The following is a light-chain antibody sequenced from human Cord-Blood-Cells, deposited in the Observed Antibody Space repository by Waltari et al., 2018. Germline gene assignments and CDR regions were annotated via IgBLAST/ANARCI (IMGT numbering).Light chain of an antibody. J-gene: IGKJ3*01. V-gene: IGKV3-20*01. CDR1: QSVSSSY. Sequence: EIVLTHSLDTTPSPPGVSASLSCRASQSVSSSYLAGYQQKPGQQPRLHIYGASSSATGIPDRFSGSGSGTDFTLTISRLEPEDFAVYYCQQYGSSPRFTFGPGTKVDIK. CDR3: QQYGSSPRFT. CDR2: GAS.